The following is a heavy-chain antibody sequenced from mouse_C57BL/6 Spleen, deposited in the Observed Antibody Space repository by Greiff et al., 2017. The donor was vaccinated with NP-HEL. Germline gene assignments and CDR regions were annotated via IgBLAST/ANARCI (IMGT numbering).Heavy chain of an antibody. CDR3: AKGYYGSSPWYFDV. J-gene: IGHJ1*03. D-gene: IGHD1-1*01. V-gene: IGHV2-5*01. CDR2: IWRGGST. CDR1: GFSLTSYG. Sequence: QVQLKESGPGLVQPSQSLSITCTVSGFSLTSYGVHWVRQSPGKGLEWLGVIWRGGSTDYNAAFMSRLSITKDNSKSQVFFKMNSLQADDTAIYYCAKGYYGSSPWYFDVWGTGTTVTVSS.